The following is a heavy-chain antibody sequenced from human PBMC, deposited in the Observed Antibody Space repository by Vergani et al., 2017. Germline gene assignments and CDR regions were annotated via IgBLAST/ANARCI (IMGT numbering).Heavy chain of an antibody. CDR2: ISSSSSTI. CDR1: GFTFSSYS. D-gene: IGHD1-1*01. Sequence: EVQLVESGGGLVQPGGSLRLSCAASGFTFSSYSLNWVRQAPGKGLEWVSYISSSSSTIYYAESVKGRFTISRDNAKNSLYLQMNSLRAEDTAVYYCARVKLTWFDPWGQGTLVTVSS. V-gene: IGHV3-48*01. CDR3: ARVKLTWFDP. J-gene: IGHJ5*02.